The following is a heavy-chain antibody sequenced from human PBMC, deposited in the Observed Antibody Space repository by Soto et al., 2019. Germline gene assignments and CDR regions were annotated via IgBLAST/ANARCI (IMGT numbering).Heavy chain of an antibody. CDR1: GGSISSSSYY. V-gene: IGHV4-39*01. D-gene: IGHD5-18*01. CDR3: ASEKKQLWYHYGMDV. Sequence: SETLSLTCTVSGGSISSSSYYWGWIRHPPGKGLEWIGSIYYSGSTYYNPSLKSRVTISVDTSKNQFSLKLSSVTAADTAVYYCASEKKQLWYHYGMDVWGQGTTVTVS. J-gene: IGHJ6*02. CDR2: IYYSGST.